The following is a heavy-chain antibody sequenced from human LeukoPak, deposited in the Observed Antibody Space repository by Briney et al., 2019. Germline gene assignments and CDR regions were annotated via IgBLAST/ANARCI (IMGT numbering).Heavy chain of an antibody. V-gene: IGHV3-74*01. CDR2: INSDGSYT. Sequence: PGGSLTLSCTATGFTFSTYWLHWVGPAPGRGVVWVSLINSDGSYTDFADSGKGRFTISRDNAQSTLYLQMNSLRVEDTAVYYCATELRESGASSRNAFDIWGQGTVVSVSS. CDR1: GFTFSTYW. D-gene: IGHD2-15*01. CDR3: ATELRESGASSRNAFDI. J-gene: IGHJ3*02.